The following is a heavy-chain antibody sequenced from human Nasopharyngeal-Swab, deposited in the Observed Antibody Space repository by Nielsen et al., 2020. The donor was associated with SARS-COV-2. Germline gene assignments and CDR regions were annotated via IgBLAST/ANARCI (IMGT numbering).Heavy chain of an antibody. Sequence: GGSLRLSCKGSGYSFTSYWIGWVRQMPGKGLEWMGIIYPGDSDTRYSPSFQGQATISADKSISTAYLQWSSLKASDTAMYYCARRADDIALDYWGQGTLVTVSS. D-gene: IGHD3-22*01. J-gene: IGHJ4*02. CDR2: IYPGDSDT. V-gene: IGHV5-51*01. CDR1: GYSFTSYW. CDR3: ARRADDIALDY.